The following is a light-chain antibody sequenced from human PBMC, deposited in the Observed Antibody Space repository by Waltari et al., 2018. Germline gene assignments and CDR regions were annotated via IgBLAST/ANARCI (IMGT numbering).Light chain of an antibody. V-gene: IGKV4-1*01. CDR3: QQYYGIPT. Sequence: DIVMTQSPDSLAVSLGERASINCKSSQSVLYSSSGQNYLAWYQQKPGQPPKLLITWASTRESGVPDRFSGSGSGTDFTLTISSLQAEDVAVYFCQQYYGIPTFGQGTKVEIK. CDR1: QSVLYSSSGQNY. J-gene: IGKJ1*01. CDR2: WAS.